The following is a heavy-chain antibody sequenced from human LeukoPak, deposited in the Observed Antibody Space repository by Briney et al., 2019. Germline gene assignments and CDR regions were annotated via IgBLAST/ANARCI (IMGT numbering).Heavy chain of an antibody. CDR3: ARAISQSGYFDY. Sequence: SETLTLTCAVYGGSFSGYYWSWIRQPPGKGLEWIGEINHSGSTNYNPSLKSQVTISVDTSKNQFSLKLSSVTAADTAVYYCARAISQSGYFDYWGQGTLVTVSS. D-gene: IGHD3-10*01. CDR2: INHSGST. J-gene: IGHJ4*02. V-gene: IGHV4-34*01. CDR1: GGSFSGYY.